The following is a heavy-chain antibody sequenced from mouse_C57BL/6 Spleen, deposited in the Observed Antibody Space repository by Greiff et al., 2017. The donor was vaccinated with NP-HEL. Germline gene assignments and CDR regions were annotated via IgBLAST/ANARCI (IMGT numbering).Heavy chain of an antibody. V-gene: IGHV1-52*01. Sequence: VQLQQPRAELVRPGSSVKLSCKASGYTFTSYWMHWVKQRPIQSLEWIGNIDPSDSETHYNQKFKDKATLTVDKSSSTAYMQLSSLTSEDSAVYYCAREGDGYLTWFAYWGQGTLVTVAA. CDR3: AREGDGYLTWFAY. CDR1: GYTFTSYW. D-gene: IGHD2-3*01. J-gene: IGHJ3*01. CDR2: IDPSDSET.